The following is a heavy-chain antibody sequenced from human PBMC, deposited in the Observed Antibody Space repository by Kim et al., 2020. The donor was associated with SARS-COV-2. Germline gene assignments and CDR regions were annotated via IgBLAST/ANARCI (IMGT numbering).Heavy chain of an antibody. CDR2: T. D-gene: IGHD4-17*01. V-gene: IGHV4-31*02. Sequence: TYDNPSLKSRVTISVDTSKNQFSLKLSSVTAADTAVYYCARLPAYGEIDYWGQGTLVTVSS. CDR3: ARLPAYGEIDY. J-gene: IGHJ4*02.